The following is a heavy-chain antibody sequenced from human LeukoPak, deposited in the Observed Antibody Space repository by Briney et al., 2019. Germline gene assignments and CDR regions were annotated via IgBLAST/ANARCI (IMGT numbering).Heavy chain of an antibody. CDR3: VSRGYSSEAFDM. V-gene: IGHV4-59*01. D-gene: IGHD3-22*01. CDR2: IYYSGST. CDR1: GGSISAYY. Sequence: MSSETLSLTCTVSGGSISAYYWSWIRQPPGKGLEWIGCIYYSGSTKYNPSLKSRVTISVDTSKNQFSLKLSSVTAADTAVYYCVSRGYSSEAFDMWGQGTVVTVSS. J-gene: IGHJ3*02.